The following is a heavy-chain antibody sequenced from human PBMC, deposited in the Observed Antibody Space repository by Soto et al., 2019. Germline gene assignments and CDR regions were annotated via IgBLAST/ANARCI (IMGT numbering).Heavy chain of an antibody. D-gene: IGHD4-17*01. J-gene: IGHJ4*02. CDR2: IIPIFNST. V-gene: IGHV1-69*06. CDR1: GSRFSNYV. CDR3: AREGRGKNGGYNRLVSLGY. Sequence: SVKVSCKVSGSRFSNYVISWVRQAPGHGLEWLGRIIPIFNSTKYAQSFQGRVTITADKSTSTASLELSSLRSDDTAVYYCAREGRGKNGGYNRLVSLGYWGQGTLVTVSS.